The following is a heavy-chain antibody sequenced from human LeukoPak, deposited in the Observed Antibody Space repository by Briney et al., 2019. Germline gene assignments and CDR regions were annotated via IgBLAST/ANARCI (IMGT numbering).Heavy chain of an antibody. V-gene: IGHV4-39*07. Sequence: PSETLSLTCTVSGGSISSSSYYWGWIRQPPGKGLEWIGSIYYSGSTYYNPSLKSRVTISVDTSKNQFSLKLSSVTAADTAVYYCARKLERRRDWFDPWGQGTLVTVSS. CDR2: IYYSGST. CDR1: GGSISSSSYY. CDR3: ARKLERRRDWFDP. J-gene: IGHJ5*02. D-gene: IGHD1-1*01.